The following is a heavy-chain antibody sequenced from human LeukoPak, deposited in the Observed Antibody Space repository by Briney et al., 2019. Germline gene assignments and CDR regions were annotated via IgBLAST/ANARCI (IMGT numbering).Heavy chain of an antibody. CDR2: INGDESST. D-gene: IGHD1-26*01. CDR1: GFNINSNS. Sequence: GGSLRLSCAASGFNINSNSMSWVRQVPGRGLEWVSRINGDESSTNYADSVKGRFTISRDNAKDTLYLHMNSLTAEDTAVYYCARGAKWAYYFDYWGQGTLVTVSS. V-gene: IGHV3-74*01. CDR3: ARGAKWAYYFDY. J-gene: IGHJ4*02.